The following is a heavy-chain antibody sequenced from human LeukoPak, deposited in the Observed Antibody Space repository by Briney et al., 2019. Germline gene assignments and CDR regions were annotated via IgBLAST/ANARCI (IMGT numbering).Heavy chain of an antibody. CDR3: ARHLCYYDSSGYGWFDP. Sequence: SETLSLTCTVSGGSISSYYWSLIRQPPGKGLEWIGYIYYSGSTNYNPSLKSRVTISVDTSKNQFSLKLSSVTAADTAVYYCARHLCYYDSSGYGWFDPWGQGTLVTVSS. D-gene: IGHD3-22*01. V-gene: IGHV4-59*08. CDR2: IYYSGST. CDR1: GGSISSYY. J-gene: IGHJ5*02.